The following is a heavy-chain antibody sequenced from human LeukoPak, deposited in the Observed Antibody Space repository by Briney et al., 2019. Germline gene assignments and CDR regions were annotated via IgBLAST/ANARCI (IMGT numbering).Heavy chain of an antibody. CDR3: ARDSLYCSGGSCHSHFDY. J-gene: IGHJ4*02. CDR2: ISSSGSTI. D-gene: IGHD2-15*01. CDR1: GFTFSDYY. Sequence: GGSLRLSCAASGFTFSDYYMSWIRQAPGKGLEWVSYISSSGSTIYYADSVKGRFTISRDNAKSSLYLQMNSLRAEDTAVYYCARDSLYCSGGSCHSHFDYWGQGTLVTVSS. V-gene: IGHV3-11*04.